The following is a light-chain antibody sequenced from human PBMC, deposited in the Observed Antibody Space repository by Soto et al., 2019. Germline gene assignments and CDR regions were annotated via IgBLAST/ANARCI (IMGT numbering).Light chain of an antibody. Sequence: DIQMTQSPSTLSASVGDRVTITCRASQSISGLLAWYQQKPGKAPKLLIYKASGLESGVPSRFSGSGSGTEFTLTSNGLPPDDFATYYCQQYNTFWTFGQGTKVEVK. CDR1: QSISGL. CDR3: QQYNTFWT. J-gene: IGKJ1*01. V-gene: IGKV1-5*03. CDR2: KAS.